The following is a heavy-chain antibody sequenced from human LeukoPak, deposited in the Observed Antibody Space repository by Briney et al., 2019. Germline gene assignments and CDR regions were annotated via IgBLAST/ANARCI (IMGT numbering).Heavy chain of an antibody. D-gene: IGHD1-7*01. J-gene: IGHJ4*02. Sequence: ASVKVSCKTSGYTFTNYGINWVRQAPGQGVEWMGWISPYNGKTEFAQKFQGRVTMTTDTSTTTVYMELRSLRSDDTAVYYCATGGSNWNYQYYFEYWGQGTLVTVSS. V-gene: IGHV1-18*01. CDR2: ISPYNGKT. CDR3: ATGGSNWNYQYYFEY. CDR1: GYTFTNYG.